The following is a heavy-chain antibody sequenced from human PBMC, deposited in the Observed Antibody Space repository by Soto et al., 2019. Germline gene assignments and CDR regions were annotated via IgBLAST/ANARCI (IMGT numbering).Heavy chain of an antibody. J-gene: IGHJ5*02. CDR2: IIPIFGTA. Sequence: QVQLVQSGAEVQKPGSSVKVSCKASGGTFSSYAISWVRQAPGQGLEWMGGIIPIFGTANYAQKFQGRVTITADESTSTAYMELSSLRSEDTAVYYCARDGAIVVVPAAIGSGWFDPWGQGTLVTVSS. CDR1: GGTFSSYA. D-gene: IGHD2-2*01. V-gene: IGHV1-69*01. CDR3: ARDGAIVVVPAAIGSGWFDP.